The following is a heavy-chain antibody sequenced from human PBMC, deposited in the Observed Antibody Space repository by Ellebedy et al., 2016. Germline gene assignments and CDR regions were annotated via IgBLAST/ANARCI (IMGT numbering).Heavy chain of an antibody. V-gene: IGHV3-49*03. CDR1: GFTFKDYA. J-gene: IGHJ4*02. Sequence: GGSLRLXXTASGFTFKDYAMTWFRQAPGKGLEWVGFIRSQAYGGAAEYAASVQGRFTISRDDSKSIAYLQMNSLKTEDRAVYYCARFNFGLERYFDWFDYWGQGTLVTVSS. D-gene: IGHD3-9*01. CDR2: IRSQAYGGAA. CDR3: ARFNFGLERYFDWFDY.